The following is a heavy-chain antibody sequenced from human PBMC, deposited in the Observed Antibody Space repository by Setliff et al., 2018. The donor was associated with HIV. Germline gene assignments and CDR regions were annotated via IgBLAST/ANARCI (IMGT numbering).Heavy chain of an antibody. CDR3: ARAPATMIVVVNHVPLAAFGL. D-gene: IGHD3-22*01. CDR2: IYYTGNT. J-gene: IGHJ3*01. Sequence: SETLSLTCTVSDGSISSQYWSWIRQPPGKGLEWVGSIYYTGNTNYNPSLKSRVTISVGTSKNELSLKMSSVTAADTAVYYCARAPATMIVVVNHVPLAAFGLWGQGTMVTV. CDR1: DGSISSQY. V-gene: IGHV4-59*11.